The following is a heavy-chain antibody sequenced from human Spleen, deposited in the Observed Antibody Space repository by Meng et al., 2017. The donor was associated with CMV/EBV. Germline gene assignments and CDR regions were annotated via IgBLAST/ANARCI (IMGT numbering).Heavy chain of an antibody. V-gene: IGHV4-30-4*08. J-gene: IGHJ4*02. CDR2: IYYSGST. CDR3: ARDYPPGGGLDY. D-gene: IGHD3-16*01. CDR1: GGSISSGDYY. Sequence: TGSGGSISSGDYYWSWIRQPPGKGLEWIGYIYYSGSTYYNPSLKSRVTISVDTSKNQFSLKLSSVTAADTAVYYCARDYPPGGGLDYWGQGTLVTVSS.